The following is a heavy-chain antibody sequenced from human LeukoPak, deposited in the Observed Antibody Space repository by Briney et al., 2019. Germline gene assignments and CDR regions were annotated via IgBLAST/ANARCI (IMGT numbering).Heavy chain of an antibody. CDR1: GFTFSNYW. D-gene: IGHD5-18*01. V-gene: IGHV3-7*01. J-gene: IGHJ4*02. CDR3: ARDAGYGYDRFDY. Sequence: GGSLKLSCAASGFTFSNYWMTWVRQAPGKGLEWVANIKHDGSEDYYLDSVKGRFTISRDNAKNSLYLQMDSLRAEDTAVYYCARDAGYGYDRFDYWGQGTQVTVSS. CDR2: IKHDGSED.